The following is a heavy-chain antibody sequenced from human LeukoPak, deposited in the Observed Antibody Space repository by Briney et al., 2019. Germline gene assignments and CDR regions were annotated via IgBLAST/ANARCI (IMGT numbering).Heavy chain of an antibody. CDR2: IRFDGRNE. V-gene: IGHV3-30*02. CDR1: GFTFRNFG. Sequence: PGGSLRLSCAASGFTFRNFGMHWVRQAPGRGLEWVAFIRFDGRNEYYVDSLKGRFTISRDNSKNTVYLQMNSLRSEHTALYYCAKDKSQVGVDSGSTLVAHWGQGTLVIVSS. D-gene: IGHD2-8*02. CDR3: AKDKSQVGVDSGSTLVAH. J-gene: IGHJ4*02.